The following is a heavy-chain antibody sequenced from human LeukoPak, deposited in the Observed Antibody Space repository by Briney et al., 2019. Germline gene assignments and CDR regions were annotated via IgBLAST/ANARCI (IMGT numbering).Heavy chain of an antibody. V-gene: IGHV3-30-3*01. CDR3: ARDRTITFGGVPYYYYGMDV. Sequence: PGGSLRLSCAASGFTFSSYAMHWVRQAPGKGLEWLAVISYDGSNKYYADSVKGRFTISRDNSKNTLYLQMNSLRAEDTAVYYCARDRTITFGGVPYYYYGMDVWGQGTTVTVSS. CDR2: ISYDGSNK. D-gene: IGHD3-16*01. J-gene: IGHJ6*02. CDR1: GFTFSSYA.